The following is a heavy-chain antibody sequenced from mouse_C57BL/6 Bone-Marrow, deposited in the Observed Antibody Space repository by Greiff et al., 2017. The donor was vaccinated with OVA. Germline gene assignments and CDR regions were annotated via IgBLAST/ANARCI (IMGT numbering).Heavy chain of an antibody. CDR2: IYPRDGST. V-gene: IGHV1-85*01. D-gene: IGHD1-1*01. CDR1: GYTFTSYD. Sequence: VQLQQSGPELVKPGASVKLSCKASGYTFTSYDINWVKQRPGQGLEWIGWIYPRDGSTKYNEKFKGKATLTVDTSSSTAYMELHSLTSEDSAVYFCARGLITTVVPHYFDYWGQGTTLTVSS. CDR3: ARGLITTVVPHYFDY. J-gene: IGHJ2*01.